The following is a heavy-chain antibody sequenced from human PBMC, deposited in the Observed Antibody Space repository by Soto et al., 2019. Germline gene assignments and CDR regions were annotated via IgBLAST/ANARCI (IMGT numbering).Heavy chain of an antibody. D-gene: IGHD2-21*01. Sequence: EVQLVESGGGLVQPGGSLRLTCAASGFTFSSYSMTWVRQAPGKGLEWISFISGAGDIIFYADSLKGRFTISRDNARDSLYLQMHSLRDEDTAIYYCAREGTYGGDWFAYWGQGIVVTVSS. V-gene: IGHV3-48*02. CDR2: ISGAGDII. J-gene: IGHJ5*01. CDR3: AREGTYGGDWFAY. CDR1: GFTFSSYS.